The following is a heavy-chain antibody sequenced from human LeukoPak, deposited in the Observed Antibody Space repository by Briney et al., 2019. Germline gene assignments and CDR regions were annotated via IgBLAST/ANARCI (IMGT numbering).Heavy chain of an antibody. CDR1: GGTFSSYA. J-gene: IGHJ5*02. D-gene: IGHD3-3*01. Sequence: VASVKVSCKASGGTFSSYAISWVRQAPGQGLEWMGGIIPIFGTANYAQKVQGRVTMTTDTSTSTAYMELRSLRSDDTAVYYCARVYNRGSGYENWFDPWGQGTLVTVSS. CDR2: IIPIFGTA. CDR3: ARVYNRGSGYENWFDP. V-gene: IGHV1-69*05.